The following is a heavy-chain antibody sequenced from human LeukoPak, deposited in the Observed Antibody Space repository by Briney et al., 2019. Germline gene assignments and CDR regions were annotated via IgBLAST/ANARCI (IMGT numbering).Heavy chain of an antibody. CDR3: AKPFIWFGELSNFDY. J-gene: IGHJ4*02. CDR2: IKEDGSEK. Sequence: TGGSLRLSCAASGFTFSSYWRSWVRQAPGKGLEWVANIKEDGSEKYSVDSVKGRFTISRDNSKNTLYLQMKSLRAEETAVYYCAKPFIWFGELSNFDYWGQGTLVTVSS. CDR1: GFTFSSYW. D-gene: IGHD3-10*01. V-gene: IGHV3-7*01.